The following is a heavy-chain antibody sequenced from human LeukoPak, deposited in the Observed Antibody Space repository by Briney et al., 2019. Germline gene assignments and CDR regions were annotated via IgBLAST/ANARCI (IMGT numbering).Heavy chain of an antibody. CDR3: SRDRSGDLDY. J-gene: IGHJ4*02. CDR1: SGSISSGSYY. Sequence: SQTLSLTCTVSSGSISSGSYYWSWIRQPAGKGLEWIGRIYTSGSTNYNPSLKSRVTISVDTSKNQFSLKLSSVTAADTAVYYCSRDRSGDLDYWGQGTLVTVSS. CDR2: IYTSGST. V-gene: IGHV4-61*02. D-gene: IGHD3-10*01.